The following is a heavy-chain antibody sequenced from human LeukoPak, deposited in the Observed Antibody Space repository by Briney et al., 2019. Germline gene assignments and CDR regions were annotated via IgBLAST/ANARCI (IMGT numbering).Heavy chain of an antibody. V-gene: IGHV1-2*06. J-gene: IGHJ5*02. D-gene: IGHD4-17*01. CDR2: INPNSGGT. CDR1: GYTFTGYY. Sequence: ASVKVSCKASGYTFTGYYMHLVRQAPGQGLEWMGRINPNSGGTNYAQKFQGRVTMTRDTSISTAYMELSRLRSADTAVYYCARAPLYYGDQNNWFDPWGQGTLVTVSS. CDR3: ARAPLYYGDQNNWFDP.